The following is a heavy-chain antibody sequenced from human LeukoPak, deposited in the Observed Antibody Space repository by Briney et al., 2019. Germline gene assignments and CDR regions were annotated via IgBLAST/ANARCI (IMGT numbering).Heavy chain of an antibody. J-gene: IGHJ4*02. D-gene: IGHD3-3*01. CDR2: ISSSSSTI. V-gene: IGHV3-48*01. CDR3: ASFTIFGVVIP. Sequence: GGSLRLSCAASGFTFSSYSMNWVRQAPGKGLEWVSYISSSSSTIYYADSVKGRFTISRDNAKNSLYLQMNSLRAEDTAVYYCASFTIFGVVIPWGQGTLVTVSS. CDR1: GFTFSSYS.